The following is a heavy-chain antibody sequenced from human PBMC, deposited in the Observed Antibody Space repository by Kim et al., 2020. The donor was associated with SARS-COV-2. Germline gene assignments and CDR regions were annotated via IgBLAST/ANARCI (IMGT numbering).Heavy chain of an antibody. CDR1: GGSFSGYY. V-gene: IGHV4-34*01. CDR2: INHSGST. D-gene: IGHD1-26*01. CDR3: AREGSGSYWNDWFDP. J-gene: IGHJ5*02. Sequence: SETLSLTCAVYGGSFSGYYWSWIRQPPEKGLEWIGEINHSGSTNYNPSLKSRVTISVDTSKNQFSLKLSSVTAADTAVYYCAREGSGSYWNDWFDPWGQGTLVTVSS.